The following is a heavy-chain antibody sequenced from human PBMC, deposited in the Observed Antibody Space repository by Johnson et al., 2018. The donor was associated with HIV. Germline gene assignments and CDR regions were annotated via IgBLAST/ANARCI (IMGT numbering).Heavy chain of an antibody. Sequence: QVQLVESGGGVVQPGRSLRLSCAASGFTFSSYGMHCVRQAPGKGLEWVAFIRYDGSNKYYADSVKGRFTISRDNSKNSLYLQMNSLRAEDTAVYYCAREPALVGANGGWGAFDIWGQGTLVTVSS. J-gene: IGHJ3*02. V-gene: IGHV3-33*08. CDR2: IRYDGSNK. CDR3: AREPALVGANGGWGAFDI. D-gene: IGHD1-26*01. CDR1: GFTFSSYG.